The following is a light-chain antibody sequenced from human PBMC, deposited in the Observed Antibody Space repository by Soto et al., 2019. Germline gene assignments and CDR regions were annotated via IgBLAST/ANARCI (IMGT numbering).Light chain of an antibody. V-gene: IGKV3-11*01. CDR3: QQRSNWLT. CDR1: QSVSSY. J-gene: IGKJ4*01. CDR2: DAS. Sequence: IVLTQSPATLSLSPGDRATLSCRASQSVSSYLAWYQQKPGQAPRLLIYDASNRATGIPARFSGSGSGTDFTLTISILEPEDFAVYYCQQRSNWLTFGGGTKVEIK.